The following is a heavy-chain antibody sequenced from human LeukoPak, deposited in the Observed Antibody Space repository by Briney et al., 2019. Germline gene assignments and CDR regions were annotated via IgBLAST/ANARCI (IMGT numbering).Heavy chain of an antibody. D-gene: IGHD3-10*01. CDR2: ISVGVVRT. CDR1: GFTFRAFA. CDR3: GAPYYYGSGSYYQHFDY. Sequence: PGGSLRFSCEAPGFTFRAFALSWVAQAQGKGRGWVSLISVGVVRTHTADSVKGGFTISRDNSKNTLYLQMNSLRAEDTAVYYCGAPYYYGSGSYYQHFDYWGQGTLVTVSS. V-gene: IGHV3-23*01. J-gene: IGHJ4*02.